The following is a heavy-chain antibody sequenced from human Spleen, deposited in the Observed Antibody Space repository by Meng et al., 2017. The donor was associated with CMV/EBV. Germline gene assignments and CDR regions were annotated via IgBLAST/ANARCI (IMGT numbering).Heavy chain of an antibody. CDR1: GFTFSSYD. J-gene: IGHJ6*02. V-gene: IGHV3-7*01. CDR2: IKQDGSEK. CDR3: ARESSDYYGMDV. Sequence: GESLKISCAASGFTFSSYDMHWVRQATGKGLEWVANIKQDGSEKYYVDSVKGRFTISRDNAKNSLYLQMNSLRAEDTAVYYCARESSDYYGMDVWGQGTTVTVSS.